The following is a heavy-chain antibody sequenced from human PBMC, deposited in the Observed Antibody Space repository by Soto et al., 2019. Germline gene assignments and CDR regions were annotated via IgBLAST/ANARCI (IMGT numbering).Heavy chain of an antibody. CDR1: GGTFSSYA. V-gene: IGHV1-69*01. CDR2: FIPMFNRP. J-gene: IGHJ6*02. CDR3: ARGQFHHVSNYYYALDV. Sequence: QVQLVQSGAEVKKPGSSVKVSCKASGGTFSSYAISWVRQAPGQGLEWMGGFIPMFNRPHSARKFQGRVTITADESTSTAYMDMSSLRSEDTDDYYCARGQFHHVSNYYYALDVWGQGTTVTVSS.